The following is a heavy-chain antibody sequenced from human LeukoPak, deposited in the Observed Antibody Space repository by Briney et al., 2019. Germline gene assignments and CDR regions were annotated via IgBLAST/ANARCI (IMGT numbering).Heavy chain of an antibody. CDR1: GGSISSSNYY. D-gene: IGHD3-3*01. Sequence: PSETLSLTCTVSGGSISSSNYYWGWIRQPPGKGLEWIGSIYYSGSTYYNPSLKSRITISVDTSKKQFSLKLSSVTAADTAVYYCARDQGLLMTTTFGVVSGYYYTDVWGNGTTVTVSS. V-gene: IGHV4-39*07. CDR3: ARDQGLLMTTTFGVVSGYYYTDV. CDR2: IYYSGST. J-gene: IGHJ6*03.